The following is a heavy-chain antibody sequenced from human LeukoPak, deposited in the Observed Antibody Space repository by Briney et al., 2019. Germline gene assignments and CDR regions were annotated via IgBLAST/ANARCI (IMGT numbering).Heavy chain of an antibody. CDR3: ARDGLNWFDP. CDR1: GGSISSYY. Sequence: SEALSLTCTVSGGSISSYYWSWIRQPPGKGLEWIGYIYYSGSTNYNPSLKSRVTISVDTSKNQFSLKLSSVTAADTAVYYCARDGLNWFDPWGQGTLVTVSS. V-gene: IGHV4-59*01. CDR2: IYYSGST. J-gene: IGHJ5*02.